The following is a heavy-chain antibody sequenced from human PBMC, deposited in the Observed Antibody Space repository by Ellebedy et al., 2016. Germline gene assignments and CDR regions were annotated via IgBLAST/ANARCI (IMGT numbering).Heavy chain of an antibody. CDR1: GGSISSGSYY. CDR3: ARERASYTGGYYMDV. Sequence: SETLSLXXTVSGGSISSGSYYWSCSRQHPGKGLEWIGYIHYSGTTYSNPSLKSRVTISIDTSKKYFSLKLTSVTAAETAVYYCARERASYTGGYYMDVWGKGTTVTVSS. CDR2: IHYSGTT. J-gene: IGHJ6*03. D-gene: IGHD3-16*01. V-gene: IGHV4-31*03.